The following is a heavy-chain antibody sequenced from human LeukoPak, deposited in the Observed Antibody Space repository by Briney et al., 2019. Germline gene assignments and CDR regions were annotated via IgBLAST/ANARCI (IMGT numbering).Heavy chain of an antibody. Sequence: GGSLRLSCAASGFTFSGYYMSWVRQAPGKGLEWVSYITPSGSTIYYADSVKGRFTISRDNAKNSLYLQMNSLRAEDTAVYFCVGRDVYNSAFWGQGTLVTVSS. D-gene: IGHD5-24*01. V-gene: IGHV3-11*01. CDR3: VGRDVYNSAF. CDR1: GFTFSGYY. J-gene: IGHJ4*02. CDR2: ITPSGSTI.